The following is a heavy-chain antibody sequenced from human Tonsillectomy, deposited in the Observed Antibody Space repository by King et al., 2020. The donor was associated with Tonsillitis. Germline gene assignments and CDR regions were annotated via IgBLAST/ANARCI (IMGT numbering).Heavy chain of an antibody. J-gene: IGHJ3*01. CDR1: GFSFSTSW. Sequence: VQLVESGGGLVQPGGSLRLSCAASGFSFSTSWMHWFRQVPGKGLMWVSRVSPDGITTTYADSVEGRFTISRDNSRSKLFLDMETVSDEDAAVYYCVTDQLTAWGQGTMVTVSS. CDR2: VSPDGITT. V-gene: IGHV3-74*01. D-gene: IGHD3-9*01. CDR3: VTDQLTA.